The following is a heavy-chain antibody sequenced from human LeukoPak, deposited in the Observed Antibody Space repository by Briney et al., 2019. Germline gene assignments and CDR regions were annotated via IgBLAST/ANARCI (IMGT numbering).Heavy chain of an antibody. D-gene: IGHD6-19*01. CDR2: IYHSGST. CDR3: ARRLKTAVAEYYFDY. CDR1: GYSISSGYY. J-gene: IGHJ4*02. V-gene: IGHV4-38-2*02. Sequence: SETLSLTCTVSGYSISSGYYWGWIRQPPGKGLEWIGSIYHSGSTYYNPSLKSRVTISVDTSKNQFPLKLSSVTAADTAVYYCARRLKTAVAEYYFDYWGQGTLVTVSS.